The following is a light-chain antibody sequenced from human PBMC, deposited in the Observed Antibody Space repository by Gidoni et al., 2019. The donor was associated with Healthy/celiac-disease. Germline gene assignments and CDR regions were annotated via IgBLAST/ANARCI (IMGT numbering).Light chain of an antibody. CDR1: QSISSY. Sequence: MQMTQSPSSLSASVGDSVTITCRASQSISSYLNWYQQKPGKAPKLLIYASSSLQSGVPSRFSGSGSVTDFTLTISSLQPEDFATYYCQQSYSTPYTFXHXTKLEIQ. J-gene: IGKJ2*01. CDR3: QQSYSTPYT. CDR2: ASS. V-gene: IGKV1-39*01.